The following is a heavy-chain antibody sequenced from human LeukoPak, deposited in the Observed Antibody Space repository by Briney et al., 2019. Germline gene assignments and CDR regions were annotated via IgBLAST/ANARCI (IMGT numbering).Heavy chain of an antibody. V-gene: IGHV6-1*01. CDR1: GDSVSSNSVT. D-gene: IGHD1-26*01. Sequence: SQTLSLTCAISGDSVSSNSVTWNWIRQSPSRGLEWLGRTYYRSTWYNDYAVSVRGRITVNPDTSKNQFSLKLNSVTAADTAVYYCVRDRELTYWSQGTLVTVSS. J-gene: IGHJ4*02. CDR2: TYYRSTWYN. CDR3: VRDRELTY.